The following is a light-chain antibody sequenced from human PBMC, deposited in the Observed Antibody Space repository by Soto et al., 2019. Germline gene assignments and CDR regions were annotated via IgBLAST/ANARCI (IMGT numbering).Light chain of an antibody. V-gene: IGKV3-15*01. J-gene: IGKJ5*01. CDR3: QQYNEWPPFT. CDR1: QSVNSR. Sequence: EIVMTQSPATLSVSPGERATLSCRASQSVNSRLAWYQHKPGQAPRLVIYAASTRATGIPDRFSGSVSGTEFTLTISSLQSEDFAVYYCQQYNEWPPFTFGQGTRLEIK. CDR2: AAS.